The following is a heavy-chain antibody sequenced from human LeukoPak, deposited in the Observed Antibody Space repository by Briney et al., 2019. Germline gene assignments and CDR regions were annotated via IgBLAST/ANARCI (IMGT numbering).Heavy chain of an antibody. CDR1: GGSISSSSYH. CDR3: ARERGFGFYFDY. D-gene: IGHD3-16*01. CDR2: IYHSGST. J-gene: IGHJ4*02. Sequence: ASETLSLTCTVSGGSISSSSYHWDWIRQPRGKGLEWIGSIYHSGSTYANPSLKSRVPISVDTSKHQFSLKLSSVTAADTAVYYCARERGFGFYFDYWGQGTLVTVSS. V-gene: IGHV4-39*07.